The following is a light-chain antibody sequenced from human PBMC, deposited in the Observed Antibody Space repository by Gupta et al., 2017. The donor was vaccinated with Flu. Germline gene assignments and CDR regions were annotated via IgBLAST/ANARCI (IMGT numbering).Light chain of an antibody. Sequence: SLSASVGDRVAITCQANEDISNYLNWYQQKPGKAPKLLIYEASTLETGVPSRFSGTGSGTEFTLTISSLQADDTATYYCQQFDDGPHISFGPGTIV. CDR1: EDISNY. V-gene: IGKV1-33*01. CDR3: QQFDDGPHIS. J-gene: IGKJ3*01. CDR2: EAS.